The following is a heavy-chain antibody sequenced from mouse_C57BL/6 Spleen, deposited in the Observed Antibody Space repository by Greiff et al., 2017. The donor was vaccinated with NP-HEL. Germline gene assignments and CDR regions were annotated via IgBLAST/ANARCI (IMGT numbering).Heavy chain of an antibody. D-gene: IGHD1-1*01. CDR2: IYPGDGDT. V-gene: IGHV1-82*01. Sequence: QVQLQQPGPELVKPGASVKISCKASGYAFSSSWMNWVKQRPGKGLEWIGRIYPGDGDTNYNGKFKGKATLTADKSSSTAYMQLSSLTSEDSAVYFCARWDYYGSSWYFDVWGTGTTVTVSS. J-gene: IGHJ1*03. CDR3: ARWDYYGSSWYFDV. CDR1: GYAFSSSW.